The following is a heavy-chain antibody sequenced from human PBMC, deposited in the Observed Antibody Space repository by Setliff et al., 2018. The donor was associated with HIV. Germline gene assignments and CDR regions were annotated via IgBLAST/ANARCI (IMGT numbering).Heavy chain of an antibody. D-gene: IGHD4-17*01. CDR3: ARGAYGYYFDY. CDR1: GFSLRTYG. J-gene: IGHJ4*02. Sequence: PGGSLRLSCATSGFSLRTYGLHWVRQAPGKGLEWVSSIVASSTNIYYADSVRGRFTVSRDNAKDSLYLQMDSLRAEDTAVYYCARGAYGYYFDYWGQGALVTVSS. V-gene: IGHV3-21*01. CDR2: IVASSTNI.